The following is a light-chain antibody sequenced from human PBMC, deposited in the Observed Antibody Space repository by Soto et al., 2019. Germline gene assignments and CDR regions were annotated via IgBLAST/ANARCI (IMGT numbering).Light chain of an antibody. Sequence: EIVMTQSPATPSVSPGERATLSCRASQSVSSNLAWYQQKPGQAPRLLIYGASTRETGILARFSGSGAGTECTLTISSLQSEDFAVYFCQQYDNLPITFGQGTKVDIK. J-gene: IGKJ1*01. CDR2: GAS. CDR1: QSVSSN. CDR3: QQYDNLPIT. V-gene: IGKV3-15*01.